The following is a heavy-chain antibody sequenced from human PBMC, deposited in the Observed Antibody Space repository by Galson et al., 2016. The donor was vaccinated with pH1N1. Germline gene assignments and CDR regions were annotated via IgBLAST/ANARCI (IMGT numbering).Heavy chain of an antibody. CDR2: ISLSSSII. D-gene: IGHD4/OR15-4a*01. V-gene: IGHV3-48*04. CDR1: GFTFSSYS. Sequence: SLRLSCAASGFTFSSYSMNWVRQAPGKGLEWVSYISLSSSIIHYADSVKGRFIISRDSANNSLYLQMNSLRAEDTALYYYAGEGLWPGVDAFDIWGQGTMVTVSS. CDR3: AGEGLWPGVDAFDI. J-gene: IGHJ3*02.